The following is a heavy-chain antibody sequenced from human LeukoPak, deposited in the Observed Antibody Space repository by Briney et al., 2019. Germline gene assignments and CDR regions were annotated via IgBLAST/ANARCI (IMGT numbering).Heavy chain of an antibody. J-gene: IGHJ6*02. V-gene: IGHV4-59*12. Sequence: SETLSLTCTVSGGSIGSYHWSWIRQSPGKGLDWIGYIHYNGNTNYNPSLKSRVTISLDTSKNQFSLKLSSVTAADTAVYYCARGSRSYCSSTSCYNERFYYYYGMDVWGQGTTVTVSS. CDR1: GGSIGSYH. CDR3: ARGSRSYCSSTSCYNERFYYYYGMDV. CDR2: IHYNGNT. D-gene: IGHD2-2*02.